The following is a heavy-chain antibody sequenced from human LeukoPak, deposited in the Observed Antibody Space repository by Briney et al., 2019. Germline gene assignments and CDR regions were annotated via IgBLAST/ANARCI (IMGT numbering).Heavy chain of an antibody. Sequence: SGGSLRLSCAASGSTFSSYAMSWVRQAPGKGLEWVSAISGSGGSTYYADSVKGRFTISRDNSKNTLYLQMNSLRAEDTAVYYCAKDGYAVWTFYDFWSGYWSPHYMDVWGKGTTVTVSS. D-gene: IGHD3-3*01. J-gene: IGHJ6*03. CDR3: AKDGYAVWTFYDFWSGYWSPHYMDV. CDR2: ISGSGGST. V-gene: IGHV3-23*01. CDR1: GSTFSSYA.